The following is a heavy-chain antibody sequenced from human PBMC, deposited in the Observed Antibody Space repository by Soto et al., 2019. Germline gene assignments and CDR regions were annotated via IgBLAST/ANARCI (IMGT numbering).Heavy chain of an antibody. CDR3: ARVRSGKSPTVTFFDY. CDR2: IYHSGST. CDR1: GGSISSGVYS. V-gene: IGHV4-30-2*01. J-gene: IGHJ4*02. Sequence: SETLSLTCAVSGGSISSGVYSWIWIRQPPGKGLDWIGYIYHSGSTYYNPSLKSRVTISVDRSKNQFSLKLSSVTAADTAVYYCARVRSGKSPTVTFFDYWGQGTLVTVSS. D-gene: IGHD4-17*01.